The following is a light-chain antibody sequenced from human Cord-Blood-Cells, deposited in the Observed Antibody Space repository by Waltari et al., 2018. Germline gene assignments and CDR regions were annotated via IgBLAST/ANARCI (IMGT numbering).Light chain of an antibody. V-gene: IGLV3-25*03. Sequence: SYELTQPPSVSVSPGPTARTTCSADALPKHYAYWYQQKPGQAPLLVIYKDSERPSGIPERFSGSSSGTTVTLTISGVQAEDEADYYCQSADSSGTVVFGGGTKLTVL. CDR3: QSADSSGTVV. J-gene: IGLJ2*01. CDR1: ALPKHY. CDR2: KDS.